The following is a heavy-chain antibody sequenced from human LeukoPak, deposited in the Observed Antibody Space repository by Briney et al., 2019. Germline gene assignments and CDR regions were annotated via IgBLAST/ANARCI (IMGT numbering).Heavy chain of an antibody. CDR1: GFTFSSYA. J-gene: IGHJ6*03. CDR3: AKVTTVTTSDCYYYMDV. V-gene: IGHV3-23*01. CDR2: ISGSGDST. D-gene: IGHD4-17*01. Sequence: GGSLRLSXAASGFTFSSYAMTWVRQTPGKGLEWVSAISGSGDSTDYADSVKGRFTISRDNSKNTLYLQMNSLRAEDTAVYYCAKVTTVTTSDCYYYMDVWGKGTTVTVSS.